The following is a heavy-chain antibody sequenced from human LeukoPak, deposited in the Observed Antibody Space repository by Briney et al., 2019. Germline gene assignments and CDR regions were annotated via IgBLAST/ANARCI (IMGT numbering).Heavy chain of an antibody. V-gene: IGHV3-23*01. CDR3: AKEHHRAMTYDF. CDR2: ITGSGGST. J-gene: IGHJ4*02. Sequence: GGSLRLSCAASGFTFSTSAMSWVRQAPGKGLEWVSSITGSGGSTNYADSVKGRFTISRDNSKNTLYLQMSSLRADDTAVYYCAKEHHRAMTYDFWGQGTLVTDSS. CDR1: GFTFSTSA. D-gene: IGHD5-18*01.